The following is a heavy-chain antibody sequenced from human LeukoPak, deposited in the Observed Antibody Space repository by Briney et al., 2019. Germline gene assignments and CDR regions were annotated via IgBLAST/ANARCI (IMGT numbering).Heavy chain of an antibody. CDR3: ARVGLGSSWYTNDY. CDR2: IYYSGST. D-gene: IGHD6-13*01. V-gene: IGHV4-59*01. J-gene: IGHJ4*02. CDR1: GGSISSYY. Sequence: PSETLSLTCTVSGGSISSYYWSWIRQPPGKGLEWIGYIYYSGSTNYNPSLKSRVTISVDTSKNQFSLKLSSVTAADTAVYYCARVGLGSSWYTNDYWGQGTLVTVSS.